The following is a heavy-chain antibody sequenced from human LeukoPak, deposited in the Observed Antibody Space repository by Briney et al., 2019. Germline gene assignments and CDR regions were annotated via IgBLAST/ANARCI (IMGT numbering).Heavy chain of an antibody. CDR1: GGSFNDYY. CDR2: INHSGST. CDR3: ARNYDFWSGYYSFDY. V-gene: IGHV4-34*01. D-gene: IGHD3-3*01. Sequence: PSETLSLTCAVYGGSFNDYYWSWIRQPPGKGLEWIGEINHSGSTNYNPSLKSRVTISVDTSKNQFSLRLSSVTAADTAVYYCARNYDFWSGYYSFDYWGQGTLVTVSS. J-gene: IGHJ4*02.